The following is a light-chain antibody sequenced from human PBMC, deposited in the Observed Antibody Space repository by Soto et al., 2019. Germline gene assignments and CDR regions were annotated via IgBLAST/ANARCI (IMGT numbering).Light chain of an antibody. CDR3: QQYNKWPLT. Sequence: EIVMTQSPATLSVSPRERATLSCRASQSLTSNLAWYQQKPGQSPRLLIFGASTRATGIPARFSGSGSETEFTLTISSLQPEDCAFYYCQQYNKWPLTFGGGTKVDIK. V-gene: IGKV3D-15*01. J-gene: IGKJ4*01. CDR1: QSLTSN. CDR2: GAS.